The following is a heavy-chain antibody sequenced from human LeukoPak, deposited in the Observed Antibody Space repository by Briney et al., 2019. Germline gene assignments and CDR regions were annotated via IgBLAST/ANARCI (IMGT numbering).Heavy chain of an antibody. Sequence: SETLSLTCTVSGGSISSYYWSWIRQPAGKGLEWIGRIHTSGSTNYSPSLKSRVTISIDTSKNQVSLKMSSVTAADTAVYYCAKSGGYGLIDYWGQGTLVTVSS. J-gene: IGHJ4*01. D-gene: IGHD6-25*01. CDR2: IHTSGST. V-gene: IGHV4-4*07. CDR3: AKSGGYGLIDY. CDR1: GGSISSYY.